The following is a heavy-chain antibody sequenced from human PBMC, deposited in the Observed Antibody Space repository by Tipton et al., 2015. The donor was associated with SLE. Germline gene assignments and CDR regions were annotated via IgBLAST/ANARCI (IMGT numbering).Heavy chain of an antibody. D-gene: IGHD2-15*01. Sequence: SLRLSCAASGFTFSSYSMNWVRQAPGKGLEWVSAISGSGGSTYYADSVKGRFTISGDNSKNTLYLQMNSLRAEDTAVYYCAKFVTLRDYWGQGTLVTVSS. CDR3: AKFVTLRDY. CDR1: GFTFSSYS. CDR2: ISGSGGST. V-gene: IGHV3-23*01. J-gene: IGHJ4*02.